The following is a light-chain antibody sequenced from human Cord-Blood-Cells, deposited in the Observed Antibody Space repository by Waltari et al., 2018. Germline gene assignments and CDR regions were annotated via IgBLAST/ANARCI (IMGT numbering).Light chain of an antibody. V-gene: IGLV1-47*01. Sequence: QSVLTQPPSASGTPGQRVTISCSGSSSNIGSNYVYWYQQLPGTAPKLLIYRNNQRHSGVPERFSGSKSATSASLAISGLRSEDEADYYCAAWDDSLSGWVFGGGTKLTVL. CDR1: SSNIGSNY. CDR2: RNN. J-gene: IGLJ3*02. CDR3: AAWDDSLSGWV.